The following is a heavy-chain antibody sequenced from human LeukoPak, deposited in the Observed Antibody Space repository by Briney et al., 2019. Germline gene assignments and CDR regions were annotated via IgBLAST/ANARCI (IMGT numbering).Heavy chain of an antibody. V-gene: IGHV3-30*02. Sequence: PGGSLRLSCAASGFTFSSYGMHWVRQAPGKGLEWVAFIRYDGSNKYYADSVKGRFTISRDNSKNTLYLQMNSLRAEDTAVYYCARDSAYDFWSGDPDYWGQGTLVTVSS. D-gene: IGHD3-3*01. CDR3: ARDSAYDFWSGDPDY. J-gene: IGHJ4*02. CDR2: IRYDGSNK. CDR1: GFTFSSYG.